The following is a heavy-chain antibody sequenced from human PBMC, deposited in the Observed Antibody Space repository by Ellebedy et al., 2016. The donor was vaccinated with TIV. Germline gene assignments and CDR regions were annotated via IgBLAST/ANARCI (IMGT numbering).Heavy chain of an antibody. CDR3: ARFRGADAY. V-gene: IGHV1-2*02. CDR1: GYTFTSYY. D-gene: IGHD1-26*01. Sequence: ASVKVSCXASGYTFTSYYMHWVRQAPGQGLEWMGWINPKSGGTDYAQKFQGRVTMTRDTSISTAYMELSRLRSDDTAVYYCARFRGADAYWGQGTLVTVSS. CDR2: INPKSGGT. J-gene: IGHJ4*02.